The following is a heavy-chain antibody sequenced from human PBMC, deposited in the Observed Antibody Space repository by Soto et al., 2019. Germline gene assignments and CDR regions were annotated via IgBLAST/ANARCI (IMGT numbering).Heavy chain of an antibody. J-gene: IGHJ4*02. CDR1: GFTFSSYG. CDR3: ARDRPRGPPNYYFDY. Sequence: GGSLRLSCAASGFTFSSYGMHWVRQAPGKGLEWVAVIWYDGSNKYYADSVKGRFTISRDNSKNTLYLQMNSLRAEDTAVYYCARDRPRGPPNYYFDYWGQGTLVTVSS. V-gene: IGHV3-33*01. CDR2: IWYDGSNK. D-gene: IGHD3-10*01.